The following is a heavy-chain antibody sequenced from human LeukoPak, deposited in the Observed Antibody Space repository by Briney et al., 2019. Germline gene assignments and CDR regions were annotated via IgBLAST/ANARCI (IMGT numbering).Heavy chain of an antibody. CDR1: GFTFSSYS. Sequence: GGSLRLSCAASGFTFSSYSMNWVRQAPGKGLEWVSSISSSSSYIYYADSVKGRFTISRDNAKNSLYLQMNSLRAEDTAVYYCARDHLPRGDFWSGYYPLIYYYYYGMDVWGQGTTVTVSS. V-gene: IGHV3-21*04. J-gene: IGHJ6*02. D-gene: IGHD3-3*01. CDR2: ISSSSSYI. CDR3: ARDHLPRGDFWSGYYPLIYYYYYGMDV.